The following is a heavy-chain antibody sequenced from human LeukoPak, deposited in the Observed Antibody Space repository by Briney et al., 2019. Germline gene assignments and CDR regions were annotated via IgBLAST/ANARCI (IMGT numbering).Heavy chain of an antibody. Sequence: SQTLSLTCAISGDSVSNNIATWNWVRQSPSRGLEWLGRTYYRTRWGNDYAISVKSRITINPDTSRNQFSLQSNSVTPEDTAVYYCVRDSDDYYWALDFWGQGTPVTVSS. CDR1: GDSVSNNIAT. J-gene: IGHJ4*02. CDR3: VRDSDDYYWALDF. CDR2: TYYRTRWGN. V-gene: IGHV6-1*01. D-gene: IGHD3-10*01.